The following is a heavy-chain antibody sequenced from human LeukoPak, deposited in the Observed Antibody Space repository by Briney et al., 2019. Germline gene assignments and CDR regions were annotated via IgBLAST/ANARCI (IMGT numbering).Heavy chain of an antibody. V-gene: IGHV1-69*05. CDR2: IIPIFGTA. CDR1: GGTFSSYA. CDR3: ASLSSGWYPYYFDY. J-gene: IGHJ4*02. Sequence: SVKVSCKASGGTFSSYAISWVRQAPGQGLEWMGGIIPIFGTANYAQKFQGRVAITTDESTSTAYMELSSLRSEDTAVYYCASLSSGWYPYYFDYWGQGTLVTVSS. D-gene: IGHD6-19*01.